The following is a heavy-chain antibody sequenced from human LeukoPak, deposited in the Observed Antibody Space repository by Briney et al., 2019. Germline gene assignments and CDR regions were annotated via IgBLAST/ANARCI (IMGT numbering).Heavy chain of an antibody. D-gene: IGHD4-17*01. V-gene: IGHV3-23*01. CDR1: GLTLSRYA. J-gene: IGHJ4*02. CDR2: LGASAGST. Sequence: EGSLRLSCAASGLTLSRYAMRWVRRAPGRGLEWVSSLGASAGSTNYADSVKGRFTISRDDSNNTLYLQMISLRAEDTAVYYCAGGGDYGDRSIWLYWGGGTLVTVSS. CDR3: AGGGDYGDRSIWLY.